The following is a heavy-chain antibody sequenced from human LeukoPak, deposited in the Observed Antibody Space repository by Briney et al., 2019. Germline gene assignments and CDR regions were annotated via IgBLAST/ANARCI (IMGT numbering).Heavy chain of an antibody. CDR1: GFTFSSYS. V-gene: IGHV3-7*01. CDR2: IKQDGSEK. J-gene: IGHJ4*02. D-gene: IGHD5-12*01. Sequence: TGGSLRLSCAASGFTFSSYSMNWVRQAPGKGLEWVANIKQDGSEKYYVDSVKGRFTISRDNARNSLYLQMNSLRADDTAVYYCARGGGYAWDYWGQGTLVTVSS. CDR3: ARGGGYAWDY.